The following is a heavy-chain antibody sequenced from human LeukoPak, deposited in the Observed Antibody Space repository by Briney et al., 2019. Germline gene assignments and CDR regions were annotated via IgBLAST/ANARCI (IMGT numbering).Heavy chain of an antibody. D-gene: IGHD3-10*01. CDR2: IYTSGST. J-gene: IGHJ5*02. CDR3: ARGLKAYYYGSGSPYNWFDP. CDR1: GGSISSYY. Sequence: SETLSLTCTVSGGSISSYYWSWIRQPAGKGLEWIGRIYTSGSTNYNPSLKSRVTISVDTSKNQFSLKLSSVTAADTAVYYCARGLKAYYYGSGSPYNWFDPWGQGTLVTVSS. V-gene: IGHV4-4*07.